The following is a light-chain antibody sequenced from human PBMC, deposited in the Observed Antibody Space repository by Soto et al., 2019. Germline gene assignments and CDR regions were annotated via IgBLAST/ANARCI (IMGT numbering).Light chain of an antibody. Sequence: EIVLTQSPGTLSLSPGERATLSCRASQSVSSSYLAWYQQKPGQAPRLLIYGSSTRATGIPARFSGSGSGTEFTLTISSLQSEDFAVYFCQQYTNWPPWTFGQGTKVDI. CDR3: QQYTNWPPWT. J-gene: IGKJ1*01. V-gene: IGKV3-15*01. CDR2: GSS. CDR1: QSVSSSY.